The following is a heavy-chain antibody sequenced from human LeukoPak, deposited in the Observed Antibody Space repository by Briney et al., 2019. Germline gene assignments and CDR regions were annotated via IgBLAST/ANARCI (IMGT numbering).Heavy chain of an antibody. J-gene: IGHJ5*02. CDR2: IYYSGST. Sequence: PSQTLSLTCTVSGGSISSGDYYWSWIRQPPGKGLEWIGHIYYSGSTYYNPSLKSRVTISVDTSKNQFSLKLSSVTAADTAVYYCAREQDYYDSSGYRNWFDPWGQGTLVTVSS. D-gene: IGHD3-22*01. V-gene: IGHV4-30-4*01. CDR3: AREQDYYDSSGYRNWFDP. CDR1: GGSISSGDYY.